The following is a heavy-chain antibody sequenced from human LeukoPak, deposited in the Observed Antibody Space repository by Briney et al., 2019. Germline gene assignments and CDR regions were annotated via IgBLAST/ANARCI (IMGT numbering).Heavy chain of an antibody. CDR3: ARAGAMSHSSGWWFDY. CDR2: IYSGGST. D-gene: IGHD6-19*01. CDR1: GFTVSSNY. V-gene: IGHV3-53*01. J-gene: IGHJ4*02. Sequence: GGSLRLSCAASGFTVSSNYMSWVRQAPGKGLEWVSVIYSGGSTYYADSVKGRFTISRDNSKNTLYLQMNSLRAEDTAVYYCARAGAMSHSSGWWFDYWGQGTLVTVSS.